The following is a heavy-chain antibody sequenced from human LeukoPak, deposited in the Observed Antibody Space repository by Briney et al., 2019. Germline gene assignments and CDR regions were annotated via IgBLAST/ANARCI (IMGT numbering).Heavy chain of an antibody. CDR3: ARGPNRYCSSTSCYNYYFDY. Sequence: ASVKVSCKASGGTFSSYAISWVRQAPGQGLEWMGWISAYNGNTNYAQKLQGRVTMTTDTSTSTAYMELRSLRSDDTAVYYCARGPNRYCSSTSCYNYYFDYWGQGTLVTVSS. CDR1: GGTFSSYA. J-gene: IGHJ4*02. D-gene: IGHD2-2*02. V-gene: IGHV1-18*01. CDR2: ISAYNGNT.